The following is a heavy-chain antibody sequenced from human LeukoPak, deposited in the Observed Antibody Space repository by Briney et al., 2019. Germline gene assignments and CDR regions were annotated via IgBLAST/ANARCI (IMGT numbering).Heavy chain of an antibody. CDR2: ISASGDRT. CDR1: GFTFSTFA. D-gene: IGHD3-3*01. Sequence: QSGGSLRLSCAASGFTFSTFAINWVRQAPGKGLEWVSAISASGDRTYYADSVKGRFAISRDNSKNTLYLQMNSLRAEDTAVYYCASGYDFWSGYRLSPNAEYFQHWGQGTLVTVSS. V-gene: IGHV3-23*01. CDR3: ASGYDFWSGYRLSPNAEYFQH. J-gene: IGHJ1*01.